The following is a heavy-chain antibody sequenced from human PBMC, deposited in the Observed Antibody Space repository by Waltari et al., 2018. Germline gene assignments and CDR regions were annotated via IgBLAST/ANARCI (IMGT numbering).Heavy chain of an antibody. CDR1: GFTFSSYT. CDR3: ARDRGGYSPFDY. CDR2: IRGSIDYI. Sequence: EMQLVESGGGLVKPGGSLRLSCAASGFTFSSYTMNWVRQAPGKGLEWVSSIRGSIDYIYYADSLKGRFTISRDNAKNSLFLQMNSLRAEDTAVYYCARDRGGYSPFDYWGQGTLVTVSS. V-gene: IGHV3-21*02. J-gene: IGHJ4*02. D-gene: IGHD5-12*01.